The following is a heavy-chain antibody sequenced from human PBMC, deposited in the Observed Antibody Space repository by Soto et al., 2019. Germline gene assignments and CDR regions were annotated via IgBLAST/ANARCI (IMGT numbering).Heavy chain of an antibody. CDR1: GFTFRSFT. CDR3: TRDASRDSSARGWFDP. J-gene: IGHJ5*02. D-gene: IGHD6-13*01. CDR2: ISSNSAYI. Sequence: VGSLRLSCAASGFTFRSFTMNWVRQAPGKGLEWVSTISSNSAYIYYTDALRGRLTISRDNAKNSLHLQMNSLRAEDTAVYYCTRDASRDSSARGWFDPWGPGTLVTVSS. V-gene: IGHV3-21*01.